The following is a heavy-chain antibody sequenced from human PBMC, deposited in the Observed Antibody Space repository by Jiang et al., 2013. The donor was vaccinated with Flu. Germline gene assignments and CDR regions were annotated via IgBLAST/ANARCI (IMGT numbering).Heavy chain of an antibody. CDR1: GFSFNYYA. Sequence: GVVQPGGSLRLSCAASGFSFNYYAMYWVRQAPGKGLEWVASIHYDGSDQYYGDSVKGRFTISRDNSKNTLYLQMNSLRAEDTAVYYCATLRGSTFDSYLLDFWGRGTLVTVSS. V-gene: IGHV3-30*02. CDR3: ATLRGSTFDSYLLDF. J-gene: IGHJ4*02. D-gene: IGHD2-2*01. CDR2: IHYDGSDQ.